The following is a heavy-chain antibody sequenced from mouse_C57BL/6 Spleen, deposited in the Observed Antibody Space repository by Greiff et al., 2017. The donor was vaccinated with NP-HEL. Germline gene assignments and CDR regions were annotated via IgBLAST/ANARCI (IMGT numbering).Heavy chain of an antibody. CDR3: GGSSYGYAMDY. D-gene: IGHD1-1*01. CDR2: IDPEDGDT. CDR1: GFNIKDYY. J-gene: IGHJ4*01. V-gene: IGHV14-1*01. Sequence: VQLKESGAELVRPGASVKLSCTASGFNIKDYYMHWVKQRPEQGLEWIGRIDPEDGDTEYAPKFQGKATMTADTSSNTAYLQLSSLTSEDTAVYYCGGSSYGYAMDYWGQGTSVTVSS.